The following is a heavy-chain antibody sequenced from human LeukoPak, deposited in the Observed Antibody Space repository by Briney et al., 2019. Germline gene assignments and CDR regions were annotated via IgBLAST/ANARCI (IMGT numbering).Heavy chain of an antibody. J-gene: IGHJ4*02. CDR3: AKDLGNIVVVITIDY. CDR2: ISGSGGST. CDR1: GFTFSSYA. V-gene: IGHV3-23*01. Sequence: HTGGSLRLSCAASGFTFSSYAMSWVRQAPGKGLEWVSAISGSGGSTYYADSVKGRFTISRDNSKNTLYLQMNSLRAEDTAVYYCAKDLGNIVVVITIDYWGQGTLVTVSS. D-gene: IGHD3-22*01.